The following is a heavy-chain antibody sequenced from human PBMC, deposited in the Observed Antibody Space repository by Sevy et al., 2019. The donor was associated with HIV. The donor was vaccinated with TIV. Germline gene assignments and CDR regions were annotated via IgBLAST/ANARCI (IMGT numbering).Heavy chain of an antibody. CDR1: TGSITSYW. CDR2: IHHNGNT. V-gene: IGHV4-59*12. J-gene: IGHJ5*02. Sequence: SETLSLTCTVSTGSITSYWWTWIRQPPGKGLEWIANIHHNGNTNYNPSLKSRVTISVDTSKSQFSLRLSSVTAADTAMYYWAGETAWGRDSSWGQGTRVTVSS. CDR3: AGETAWGRDSS. D-gene: IGHD1-1*01.